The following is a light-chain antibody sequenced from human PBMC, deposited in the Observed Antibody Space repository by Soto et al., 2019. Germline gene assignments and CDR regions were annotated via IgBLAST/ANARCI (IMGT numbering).Light chain of an antibody. V-gene: IGLV1-40*01. Sequence: QLVLTQPPSVSGAPGQRVTISCTGSSSNIGAGFDVHWYQQLPGTAPKLLIYSNINRPSGVPDRFSGSKSGTSASLAITGLLAEDEADYYCQSYDGSLSDVLLGGGTKLTVL. CDR1: SSNIGAGFD. CDR3: QSYDGSLSDVL. J-gene: IGLJ2*01. CDR2: SNI.